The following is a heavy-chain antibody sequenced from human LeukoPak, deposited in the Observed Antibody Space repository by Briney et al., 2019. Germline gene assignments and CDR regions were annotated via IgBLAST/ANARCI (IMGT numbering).Heavy chain of an antibody. CDR2: INHSGST. CDR1: GGSFSGYY. D-gene: IGHD5-12*01. V-gene: IGHV4-34*01. CDR3: ARGFRGGYDS. J-gene: IGHJ5*02. Sequence: SETLSLTCAVYGGSFSGYYWSWIRQPPGKGLEWIGEINHSGSTNYNPSLRSRVTISVDTSKNQFSLKLSSVTDADTAVYYCARGFRGGYDSWGQGTLVTVSS.